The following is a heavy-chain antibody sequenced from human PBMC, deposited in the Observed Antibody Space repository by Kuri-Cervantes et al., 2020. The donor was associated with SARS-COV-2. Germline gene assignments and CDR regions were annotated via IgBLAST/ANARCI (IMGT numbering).Heavy chain of an antibody. CDR3: ARDPCIAVAALCYFDY. CDR1: GFTFSSYA. Sequence: GESLKISCAASGFTFSSYAMHWVRQAPGKGLEWVAVISYDGSNKYYADSVKGRFTISRDNSKNTLYLQMNSLRAEDTAVYYCARDPCIAVAALCYFDYWGQGPLVTVSS. D-gene: IGHD6-19*01. V-gene: IGHV3-30*04. J-gene: IGHJ4*02. CDR2: ISYDGSNK.